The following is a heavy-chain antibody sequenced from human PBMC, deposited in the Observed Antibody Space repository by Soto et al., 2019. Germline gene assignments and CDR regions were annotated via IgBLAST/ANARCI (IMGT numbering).Heavy chain of an antibody. CDR3: ERYCSSTSCINFDT. CDR2: IDYSGNT. D-gene: IGHD2-2*01. Sequence: PSETLSLTCTVSGASLSSGNYYWSWIRQSPGTGLEWIGYIDYSGNTFYNPSLKSRLTISVDTSKNQFSLKLGYVTAADTAVYYCERYCSSTSCINFDTWGQGNLVTVSS. V-gene: IGHV4-30-4*01. J-gene: IGHJ4*02. CDR1: GASLSSGNYY.